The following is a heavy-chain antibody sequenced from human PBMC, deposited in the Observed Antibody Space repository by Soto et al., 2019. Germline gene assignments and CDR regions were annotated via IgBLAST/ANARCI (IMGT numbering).Heavy chain of an antibody. CDR3: ARDRATVAGTPGFDY. D-gene: IGHD6-19*01. J-gene: IGHJ4*02. CDR2: IIPIFGTA. V-gene: IGHV1-69*12. Sequence: QVQLVQSGAEVKKPGSSVKVSCKASGGTFSSYAISWVRQAPGQGLEWMGGIIPIFGTANYAQKFQGRVTITADESTRTAYMELSSLRSEDTAVYYCARDRATVAGTPGFDYWGQGTLVTVSS. CDR1: GGTFSSYA.